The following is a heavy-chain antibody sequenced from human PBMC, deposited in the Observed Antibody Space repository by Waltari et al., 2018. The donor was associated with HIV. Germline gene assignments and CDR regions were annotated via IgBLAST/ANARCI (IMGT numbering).Heavy chain of an antibody. D-gene: IGHD2-8*01. Sequence: EVQLVESGGGLVKPGGSLRLSCAASGFTFSSYSMNWVRQAPGKGLEGVSSIRSSRSYIYYANSVKGRFTISRDNAKYSLYLQMNSLRAEDTAGDYCARGMLDYWGQGTLGTVAS. V-gene: IGHV3-21*04. CDR2: IRSSRSYI. CDR3: ARGMLDY. CDR1: GFTFSSYS. J-gene: IGHJ4*02.